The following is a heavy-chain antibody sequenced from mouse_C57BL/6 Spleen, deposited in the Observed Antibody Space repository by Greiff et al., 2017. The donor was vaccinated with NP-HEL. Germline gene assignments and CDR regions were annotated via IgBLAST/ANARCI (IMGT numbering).Heavy chain of an antibody. J-gene: IGHJ4*01. D-gene: IGHD1-1*01. CDR1: GYTFTEYT. CDR3: ARHEESPYYYAEDYYAMDY. Sequence: QVQLQQSGAELVKPGASVKLSCKASGYTFTEYTIHWVKQRSGQGLEWIGWFYPGSGSIKYNEKFKDKATLTADKSSSTVYMELSRLTSEDSAVYFCARHEESPYYYAEDYYAMDYWGQGTSVTVSS. CDR2: FYPGSGSI. V-gene: IGHV1-62-2*01.